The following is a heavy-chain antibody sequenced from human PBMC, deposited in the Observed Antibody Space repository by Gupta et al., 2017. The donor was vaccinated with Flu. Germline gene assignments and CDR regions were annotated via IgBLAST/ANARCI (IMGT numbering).Heavy chain of an antibody. J-gene: IGHJ4*02. Sequence: ISRGTYYWGWIRQPPGKGLDWIGSIDYSGSAYYNPSLKRRVTISVDTSKNQFSLKINSVTATDTAVDYCARLGYTSSWGDSWGQGTLVTVSS. V-gene: IGHV4-39*01. CDR1: ISRGTYY. CDR2: IDYSGSA. CDR3: ARLGYTSSWGDS. D-gene: IGHD6-13*01.